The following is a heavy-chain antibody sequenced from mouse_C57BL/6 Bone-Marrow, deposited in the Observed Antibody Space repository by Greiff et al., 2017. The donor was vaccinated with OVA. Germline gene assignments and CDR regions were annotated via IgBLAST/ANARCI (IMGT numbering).Heavy chain of an antibody. J-gene: IGHJ3*01. V-gene: IGHV1-74*01. CDR3: AIPYYGTLFAY. CDR1: GYTFTSYW. D-gene: IGHD2-10*01. CDR2: IHPSDSDT. Sequence: QVQLQQPGAELVKPGASVKVSCKASGYTFTSYWMHWVKQRPGQGLEWIGRIHPSDSDTNYNQKFKGKATLTVDKSSSTAYIQLSSLTSEDSAVYYCAIPYYGTLFAYWGQGTLVTVSA.